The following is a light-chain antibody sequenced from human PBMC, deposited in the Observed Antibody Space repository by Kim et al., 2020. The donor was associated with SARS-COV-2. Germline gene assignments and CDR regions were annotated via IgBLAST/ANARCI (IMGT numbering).Light chain of an antibody. CDR3: QQANSMPLT. V-gene: IGKV1-12*01. CDR2: AAS. Sequence: ASVGGSVTITVRASQDISRWVAWYQQRPGKAPKILIYAASDLQNGVASRFSGSGSGTDFTLTISSLQPEDFATYYCQQANSMPLTFGQGTRLEIK. J-gene: IGKJ5*01. CDR1: QDISRW.